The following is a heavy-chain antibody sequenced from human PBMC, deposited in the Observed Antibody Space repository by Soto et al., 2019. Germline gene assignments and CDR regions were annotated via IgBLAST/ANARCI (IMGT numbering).Heavy chain of an antibody. CDR3: ARDFFDSSDYTTNWFDP. V-gene: IGHV4-39*01. CDR1: GDSLSNSRFY. J-gene: IGHJ5*02. D-gene: IGHD3-22*01. CDR2: IYHTGNA. Sequence: SETLSLTCSVSGDSLSNSRFYWAWIRQPPGEGLEWIGSIYHTGNAYYNPSLKSRVTIPVDTSKNQFSLKLTSVTAADAALYYCARDFFDSSDYTTNWFDPWGQGTLVTV.